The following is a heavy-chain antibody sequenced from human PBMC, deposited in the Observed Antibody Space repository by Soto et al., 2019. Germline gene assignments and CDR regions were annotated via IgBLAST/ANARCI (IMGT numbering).Heavy chain of an antibody. J-gene: IGHJ5*02. CDR2: INPKSRGT. V-gene: IGHV1-2*02. CDR3: ARVTLMAGNCFDP. CDR1: GYTFTDYF. Sequence: QVQLVQSGAEVKKPGASVKVSCKASGYTFTDYFIHWVRQAPGQGFEWMGWINPKSRGTNYAQKFQGRVTMTRDTSNSTAYMELRGLRSDDTAVYCCARVTLMAGNCFDPWGQGTLVTVSS.